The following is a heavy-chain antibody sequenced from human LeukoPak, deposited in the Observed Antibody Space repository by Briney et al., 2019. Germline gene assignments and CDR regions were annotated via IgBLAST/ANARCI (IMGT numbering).Heavy chain of an antibody. V-gene: IGHV3-33*06. CDR3: AKDQGANYYYYMDV. CDR1: GFTFSTSC. CDR2: IWYDGSNE. D-gene: IGHD4/OR15-4a*01. J-gene: IGHJ6*03. Sequence: GRSLTLSCAASGFTFSTSCMHWVRQAPGKGLEWVALIWYDGSNEYADSVKGRFTISRDNSKNTLYLQMNSLRAEDTAVYHCAKDQGANYYYYMDVWGKGATVTVSS.